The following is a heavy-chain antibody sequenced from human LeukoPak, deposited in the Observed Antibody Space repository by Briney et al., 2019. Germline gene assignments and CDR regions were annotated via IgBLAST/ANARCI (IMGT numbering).Heavy chain of an antibody. CDR1: GGSISSYY. D-gene: IGHD1-14*01. CDR2: IYYSGNT. CDR3: ARGRYGTISRGWFDP. Sequence: SETLSLTCTVSGGSISSYYWSWIRQPPGKGLEWIGYIYYSGNTNYNPSLKSRVTISVVTSKNQFSLKLSSVTAADTAVYYCARGRYGTISRGWFDPWGQGTLVTVSS. J-gene: IGHJ5*02. V-gene: IGHV4-59*01.